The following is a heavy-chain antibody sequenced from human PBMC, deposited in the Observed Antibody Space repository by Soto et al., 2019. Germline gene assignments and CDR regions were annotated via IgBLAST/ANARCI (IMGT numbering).Heavy chain of an antibody. CDR2: ISVKGEST. V-gene: IGHV3-23*01. D-gene: IGHD2-21*01. Sequence: EVQLLDAGGDLVQPGGSLRLSCVASGITFSDCGMTWVRQAPGKWLDWVASISVKGESTFYADSVKGRFTISRDNLKNTLYLQMSRLTAEDTAIYNCTPTSSHVVVAVATTPDALDIWGRATAVTVSS. CDR3: TPTSSHVVVAVATTPDALDI. J-gene: IGHJ3*02. CDR1: GITFSDCG.